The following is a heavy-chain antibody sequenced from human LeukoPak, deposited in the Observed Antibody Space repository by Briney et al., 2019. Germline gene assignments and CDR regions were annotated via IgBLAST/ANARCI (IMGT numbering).Heavy chain of an antibody. V-gene: IGHV3-15*01. CDR3: TTDPAGVTTVTSPNYYFDY. CDR2: IKRRTEGEAT. D-gene: IGHD4-17*01. J-gene: IGHJ4*02. CDR1: GFSFSSVY. Sequence: GGSLRLSCVASGFSFSSVYMTWVRRAPGKGLEWVGRIKRRTEGEATDYAAPVRDRFTISRDDSKNTLSLQMNSLKTEDTAVYYCTTDPAGVTTVTSPNYYFDYWGQGTLVTVSS.